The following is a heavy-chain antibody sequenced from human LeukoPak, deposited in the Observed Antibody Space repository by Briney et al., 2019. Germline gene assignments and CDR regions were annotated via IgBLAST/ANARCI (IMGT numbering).Heavy chain of an antibody. CDR3: ARDAMSRTADY. D-gene: IGHD2-2*01. Sequence: PGGSLRLSCAASGYTFSIYWMSWVRQAPGKGLEGGGNIKQDGNETYFVDSAKGRFTISRDNAKNSLYLQMNSLKAEDTAVYYCARDAMSRTADYWGQGTLVTVSS. V-gene: IGHV3-7*01. CDR1: GYTFSIYW. CDR2: IKQDGNET. J-gene: IGHJ4*02.